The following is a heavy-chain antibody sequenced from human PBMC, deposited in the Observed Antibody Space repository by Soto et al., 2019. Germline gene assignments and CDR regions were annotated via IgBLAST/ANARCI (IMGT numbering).Heavy chain of an antibody. CDR3: ARDYYFCSGYYTGVWFHP. CDR1: GGTFSSYA. Sequence: SVKVSCKASGGTFSSYAISWVRQAPGQGLEWMGGIIPIFGTANYAQKFQGRVTITADESTSTAYMELSSLRSEDTAVYYCARDYYFCSGYYTGVWFHPWGQGTLVTVSS. D-gene: IGHD3-3*01. V-gene: IGHV1-69*13. J-gene: IGHJ5*02. CDR2: IIPIFGTA.